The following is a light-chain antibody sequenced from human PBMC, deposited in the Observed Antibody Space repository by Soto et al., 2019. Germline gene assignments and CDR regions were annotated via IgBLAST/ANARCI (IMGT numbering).Light chain of an antibody. CDR1: QSFNSNY. Sequence: EIWLTQFPGTLSLSPGERATLSCTASQSFNSNYLAWYQQKPGQAPRLLIYGASTRATGIPDRLSGSGSGTDFTLTISRLEPEDFAVYYCHQYGSSPRTFGPGTKVDIK. CDR3: HQYGSSPRT. CDR2: GAS. V-gene: IGKV3-20*01. J-gene: IGKJ1*01.